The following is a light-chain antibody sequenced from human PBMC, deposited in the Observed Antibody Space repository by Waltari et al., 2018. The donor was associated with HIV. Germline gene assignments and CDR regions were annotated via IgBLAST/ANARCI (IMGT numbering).Light chain of an antibody. CDR1: QSISSS. CDR3: QQYGRSRT. CDR2: KAS. Sequence: DIQMTQSTSTLSASVCDRVSITCRASQSISSSLAWYQQKPGKVPKLLIYKASTLESGVPSRFSGSGSGTQFTLTISSLQPDDFATYYCQQYGRSRTFGQGTKVDIK. J-gene: IGKJ1*01. V-gene: IGKV1-5*03.